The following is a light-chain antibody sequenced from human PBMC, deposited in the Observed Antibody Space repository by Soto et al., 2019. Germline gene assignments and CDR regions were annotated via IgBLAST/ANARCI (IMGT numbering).Light chain of an antibody. CDR3: QQHDQGWT. CDR2: GAS. V-gene: IGKV3-15*01. J-gene: IGKJ1*01. Sequence: EMVMTQSPATLSVSLGERVILSCRASQSVRTKLVWYQQKPGQAPRLIIYGASTRATGIPARFSGSGSGTEFTLTISSRQSEDFAVYYCQQHDQGWTFGQGTKVEIK. CDR1: QSVRTK.